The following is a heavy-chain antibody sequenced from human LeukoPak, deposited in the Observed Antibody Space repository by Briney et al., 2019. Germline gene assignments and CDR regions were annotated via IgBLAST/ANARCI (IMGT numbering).Heavy chain of an antibody. J-gene: IGHJ4*02. CDR3: TKDRRTSWAIDY. Sequence: GGSLTLSCAASGFTFSSNAMHWVRQAPGKGLEWVAVISYDEDNKYHADSVKGRFTISRDNSKSTLYLQMNDLRTEDTAVYFCTKDRRTSWAIDYWGQGTLVTVSS. D-gene: IGHD2-2*01. CDR1: GFTFSSNA. V-gene: IGHV3-30*18. CDR2: ISYDEDNK.